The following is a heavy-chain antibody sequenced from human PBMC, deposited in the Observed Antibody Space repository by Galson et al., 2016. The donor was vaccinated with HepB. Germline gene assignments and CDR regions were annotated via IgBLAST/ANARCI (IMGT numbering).Heavy chain of an antibody. CDR2: IYYSGTT. D-gene: IGHD6-19*01. Sequence: SETLSLTCSVSGGSVSSTTYYWGWIRQPPGMGLERIATIYYSGTTYYNSSLKSRVTTSVDASKNQFSLNLSSVTAADTAVYYCARHNKWLEKEFDYWGQGTLVTVSS. CDR3: ARHNKWLEKEFDY. J-gene: IGHJ4*02. CDR1: GGSVSSTTYY. V-gene: IGHV4-39*01.